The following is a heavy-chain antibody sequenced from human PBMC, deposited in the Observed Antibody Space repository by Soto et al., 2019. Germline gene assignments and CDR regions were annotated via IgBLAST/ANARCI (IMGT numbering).Heavy chain of an antibody. J-gene: IGHJ3*02. Sequence: SETLSLTCTVSGGSISSGGYYWSWIRQHPGKGLEWIGYIYYSGSTYYNQSLKSRVTISVDTSKNQFSLKLSSVTAADTAVYYCAREGYDFWSGTKAFDIWGQGTMVTVSS. CDR2: IYYSGST. D-gene: IGHD3-3*01. CDR1: GGSISSGGYY. CDR3: AREGYDFWSGTKAFDI. V-gene: IGHV4-31*03.